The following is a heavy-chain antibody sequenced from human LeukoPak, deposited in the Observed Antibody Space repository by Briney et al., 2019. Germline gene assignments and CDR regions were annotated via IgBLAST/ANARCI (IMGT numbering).Heavy chain of an antibody. J-gene: IGHJ6*02. CDR1: GFTFSSYG. CDR2: IRYDGSNK. Sequence: GGSLRLSCAASGFTFSSYGMHWVRQAPGKGLEWVAFIRYDGSNKYYADSVKGRFTISRDNSKNTLYLQMNSLRAEDTAVYYCAKDLEYCSGGSCYSVGYYYHYGMDVWGQGTTVTVSS. D-gene: IGHD2-15*01. CDR3: AKDLEYCSGGSCYSVGYYYHYGMDV. V-gene: IGHV3-30*02.